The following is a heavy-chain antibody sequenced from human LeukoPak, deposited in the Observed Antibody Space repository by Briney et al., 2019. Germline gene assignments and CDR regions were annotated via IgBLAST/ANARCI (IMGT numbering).Heavy chain of an antibody. CDR3: ARQSRRSSSFPLDY. Sequence: SETRSLTCTVSGGSISSYYWSWIRQPPGKGLEWIGYIYYSGSTNYNPSLKSRVTISVDTSKNQFSLKLSSVTAADTAVYYCARQSRRSSSFPLDYWGQGTLVTVSS. CDR1: GGSISSYY. J-gene: IGHJ4*02. V-gene: IGHV4-59*08. D-gene: IGHD6-13*01. CDR2: IYYSGST.